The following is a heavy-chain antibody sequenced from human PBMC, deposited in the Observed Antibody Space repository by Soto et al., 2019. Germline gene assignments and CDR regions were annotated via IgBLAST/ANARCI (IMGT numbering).Heavy chain of an antibody. CDR1: GYTFTSYY. CDR3: ATSSSMVDNYFDY. CDR2: INPSGGST. V-gene: IGHV1-46*01. Sequence: ASVKVSCKASGYTFTSYYMHWVRQAPGQGLEWMGVINPSGGSTSYAQKFQGRVTMTRDTSTSTVYMELSSLRSEDTAVYFCATSSSMVDNYFDYWGQGTLVTVSS. D-gene: IGHD3-10*01. J-gene: IGHJ4*02.